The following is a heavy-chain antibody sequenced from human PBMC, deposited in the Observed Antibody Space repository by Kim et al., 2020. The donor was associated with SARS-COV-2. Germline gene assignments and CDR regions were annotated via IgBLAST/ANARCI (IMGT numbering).Heavy chain of an antibody. V-gene: IGHV3-33*01. CDR3: ARDPAGGNGQFDS. D-gene: IGHD6-13*01. Sequence: GGSLRLSCAASGFIFSSYGMHWVRQAPGKGLEWVAVTWYDESTKYYADSVKGRFTTSRDNSKNMLYLQMNSLRAEDTAVYYCARDPAGGNGQFDSWGQGTLVTVSS. J-gene: IGHJ4*02. CDR2: TWYDESTK. CDR1: GFIFSSYG.